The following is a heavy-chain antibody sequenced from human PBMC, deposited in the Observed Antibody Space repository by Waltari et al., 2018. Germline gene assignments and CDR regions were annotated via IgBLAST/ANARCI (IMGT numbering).Heavy chain of an antibody. D-gene: IGHD3-16*01. V-gene: IGHV1-2*02. Sequence: QVHLVQSGAEVKKSGASVKVSCKASGYSFGGYYLYWVRQAPGQGLEWMGWINPTNGVTNYAQKFRGRVTMTRDTSINSVYMDLSRLRSDDTAVYFCARGLGGSSPFDYWGRGTLVTVSS. CDR1: GYSFGGYY. J-gene: IGHJ4*02. CDR2: INPTNGVT. CDR3: ARGLGGSSPFDY.